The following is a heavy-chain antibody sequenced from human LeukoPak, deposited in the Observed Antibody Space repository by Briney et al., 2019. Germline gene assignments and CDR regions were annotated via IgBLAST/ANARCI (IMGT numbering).Heavy chain of an antibody. Sequence: GGSLRLSCAASGFSLSSYAMSWVRQAPGKGLEWVSAISSTDAGTYHADSVRGRFTISRDSSKNTLYLQMNSLRAEDTAVYYFTKAPRWEYGSGSRIYYFYMDVWGKGTTVTVSS. D-gene: IGHD3-10*01. CDR3: TKAPRWEYGSGSRIYYFYMDV. J-gene: IGHJ6*03. CDR1: GFSLSSYA. CDR2: ISSTDAGT. V-gene: IGHV3-23*01.